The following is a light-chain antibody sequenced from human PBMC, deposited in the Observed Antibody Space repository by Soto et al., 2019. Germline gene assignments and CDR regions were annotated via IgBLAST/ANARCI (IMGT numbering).Light chain of an antibody. CDR3: QQYSSLWT. CDR1: QSVRSK. Sequence: EIVLMQSPGTLSLSPGERATLSCRASQSVRSKVAWYQQKPGQAPSLVIYDTYIRATGIPDRFSGSGSGTDFTLSISRLEPEDFAVYYCQQYSSLWTFGQGTKVDIK. V-gene: IGKV3-20*01. J-gene: IGKJ1*01. CDR2: DTY.